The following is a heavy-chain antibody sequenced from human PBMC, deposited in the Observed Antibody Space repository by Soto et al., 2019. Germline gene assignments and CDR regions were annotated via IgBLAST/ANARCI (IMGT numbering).Heavy chain of an antibody. V-gene: IGHV1-46*01. D-gene: IGHD6-6*01. CDR3: ARRGDPIAATRRPYYYYGMDV. CDR1: GYTFTSYY. J-gene: IGHJ6*02. CDR2: INPSGGST. Sequence: ASVKVSCKASGYTFTSYYMHWVRQAPGQGLEWMGIINPSGGSTSYAQKFQGRVTMTRDTSTSTVYMELSSLRSEDTAVYYCARRGDPIAATRRPYYYYGMDVCGQGPTVTVSS.